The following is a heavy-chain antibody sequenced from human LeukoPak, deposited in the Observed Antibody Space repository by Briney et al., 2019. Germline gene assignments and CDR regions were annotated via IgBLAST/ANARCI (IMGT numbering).Heavy chain of an antibody. D-gene: IGHD3-10*01. V-gene: IGHV4-39*07. J-gene: IGHJ4*02. CDR1: GGSISGTDYY. Sequence: SSETLSLTCTVSGGSISGTDYYWGWIRQPPGKGLEWIGSIYHSGSTYYNPSLKSRVTISVDTSKNQFSLKLSSVTAADTAVYYCARDRILWFGELSPWGQGTLVTVSS. CDR3: ARDRILWFGELSP. CDR2: IYHSGST.